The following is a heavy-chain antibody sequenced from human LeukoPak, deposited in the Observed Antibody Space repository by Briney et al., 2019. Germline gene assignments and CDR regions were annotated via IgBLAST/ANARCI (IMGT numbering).Heavy chain of an antibody. Sequence: PGGSLRLSCAASGFTFSSYAMHWVRQAPGKGLEWVAVISYDGSNKYYADSVKGRFTISRDNSKNSLYLQMNSLRTEDTALYYCAKDMGRFYDSSGYYSYYYYYYGMDVWGQGTTVTVSS. V-gene: IGHV3-30-3*01. J-gene: IGHJ6*02. CDR3: AKDMGRFYDSSGYYSYYYYYYGMDV. D-gene: IGHD3-22*01. CDR2: ISYDGSNK. CDR1: GFTFSSYA.